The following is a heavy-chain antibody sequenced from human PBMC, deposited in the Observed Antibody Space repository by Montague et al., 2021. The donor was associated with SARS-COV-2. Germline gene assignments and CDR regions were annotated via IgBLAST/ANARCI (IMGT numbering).Heavy chain of an antibody. CDR2: ISWNGGII. V-gene: IGHV3-20*04. D-gene: IGHD5-12*01. J-gene: IGHJ5*02. CDR3: ARAYSNYDLTNDR. CDR1: GFAFDDYG. Sequence: SLRLSCPASGFAFDDYGMSWVRQVPGKGLEWVSSISWNGGIIGYADSVKGRFTIARDNANNSLYLQMNSLRAEDTALYYCARAYSNYDLTNDRWGQGTLVSVYS.